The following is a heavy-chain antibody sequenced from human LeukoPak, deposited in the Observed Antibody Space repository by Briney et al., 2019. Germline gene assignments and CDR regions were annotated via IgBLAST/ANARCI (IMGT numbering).Heavy chain of an antibody. V-gene: IGHV1-8*01. CDR3: ARVTTVVTPRYYYYYYMDV. CDR2: MNPNSGNT. J-gene: IGHJ6*03. D-gene: IGHD4-23*01. CDR1: GYTFTSYD. Sequence: ASVKVSCKASGYTFTSYDINWVRQATGQGREWMGWMNPNSGNTGYAQKFQGRVTMTRNTSINTAYMELSSLRSEDTAVYYCARVTTVVTPRYYYYYYMDVWGKGTTVTVSS.